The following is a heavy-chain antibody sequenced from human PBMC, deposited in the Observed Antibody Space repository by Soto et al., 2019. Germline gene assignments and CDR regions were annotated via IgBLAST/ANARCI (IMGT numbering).Heavy chain of an antibody. D-gene: IGHD5-18*01. CDR3: TRGYSYGSGSFDY. CDR2: IRSKANSYAT. Sequence: EVQLVESGGGLVQPGGSLKLSCAASGFTFSGSAMHWVRQASGKGLEWVGRIRSKANSYATAYAASVKGRFTISRDDSKNTAYLQMNSLKTEDTAVYYCTRGYSYGSGSFDYWGQGTLVTVSS. V-gene: IGHV3-73*01. CDR1: GFTFSGSA. J-gene: IGHJ4*02.